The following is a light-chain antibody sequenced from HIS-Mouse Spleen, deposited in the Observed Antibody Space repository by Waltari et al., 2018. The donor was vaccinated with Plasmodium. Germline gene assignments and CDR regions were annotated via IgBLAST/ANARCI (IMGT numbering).Light chain of an antibody. V-gene: IGLV3-25*03. Sequence: SYELTQPPSVSVSPGQTARITCSGDALPKQYAYWYQQKPGQAPVLGIYKDRGRPSGITERLSGSSSGKTVTLTISGVQAEDEADYYCQSADSSGTSWVFGGGTKLTVL. CDR1: ALPKQY. CDR2: KDR. CDR3: QSADSSGTSWV. J-gene: IGLJ3*02.